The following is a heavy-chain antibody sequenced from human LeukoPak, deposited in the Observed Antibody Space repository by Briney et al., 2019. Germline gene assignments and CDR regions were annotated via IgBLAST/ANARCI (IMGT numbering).Heavy chain of an antibody. Sequence: PSGTLSLTCAVSGDSVNNTNWWTWVRQSPGKGLEWIGEIFHSGVTNYNPSLKSRVTISVDTSKNQFSLKLSSVTAADTAVYYCARDLPQRKYCSGGSCYPLPRPLYYFDYWGQGTLVTVSS. D-gene: IGHD2-15*01. J-gene: IGHJ4*02. V-gene: IGHV4-4*02. CDR1: GDSVNNTNW. CDR3: ARDLPQRKYCSGGSCYPLPRPLYYFDY. CDR2: IFHSGVT.